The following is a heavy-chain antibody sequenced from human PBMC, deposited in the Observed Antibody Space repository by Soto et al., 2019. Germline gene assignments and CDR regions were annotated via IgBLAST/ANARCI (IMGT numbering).Heavy chain of an antibody. CDR1: GFTVSSNY. CDR2: IYSGGST. Sequence: PGGSLRLSCAASGFTVSSNYMSWVRQAPGKGLEWVSVIYSGGSTYYADSVKGRFTISRDNSKNTLYLQMNSLSVEDTAVYYCARGPMIVVVITTHHWYFDLWGRGTLVPVSS. J-gene: IGHJ2*01. D-gene: IGHD3-22*01. V-gene: IGHV3-53*01. CDR3: ARGPMIVVVITTHHWYFDL.